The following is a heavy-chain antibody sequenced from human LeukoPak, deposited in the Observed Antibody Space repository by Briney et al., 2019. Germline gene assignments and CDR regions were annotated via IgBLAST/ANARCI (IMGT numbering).Heavy chain of an antibody. CDR1: GYTFTSYG. CDR3: ARDAIRWSRDNWFDP. J-gene: IGHJ5*02. V-gene: IGHV1-18*01. D-gene: IGHD4-23*01. Sequence: ASVKVSCKASGYTFTSYGISWVRQAPGQGLEWMGWISAYNGNTNYAQKLQGRVTMTTDTSTSTAYMELRSLRSDDTAVDYCARDAIRWSRDNWFDPWGQGTLVTVSS. CDR2: ISAYNGNT.